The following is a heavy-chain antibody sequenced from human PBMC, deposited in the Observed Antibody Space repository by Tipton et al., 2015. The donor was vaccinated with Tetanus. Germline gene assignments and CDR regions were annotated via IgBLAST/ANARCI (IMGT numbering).Heavy chain of an antibody. CDR2: ISYDGSTE. CDR1: GFTFSIYG. V-gene: IGHV3-30*18. D-gene: IGHD6-13*01. Sequence: SLRLSCAASGFTFSIYGMYWVRQAPGKGLEWIAFISYDGSTEYYAESVKGRFTISRDNSKHTLYLQMNSLGADDTAVYYCAKDLRYLSSWHDSWGQGALVIVSS. CDR3: AKDLRYLSSWHDS. J-gene: IGHJ5*01.